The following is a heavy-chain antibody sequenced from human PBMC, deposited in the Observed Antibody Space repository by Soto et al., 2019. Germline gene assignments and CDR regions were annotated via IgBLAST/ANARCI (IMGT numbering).Heavy chain of an antibody. CDR3: AKDFGIRRIGYCSSTSCYFSY. J-gene: IGHJ4*02. V-gene: IGHV3-23*01. CDR1: GFTFSSYD. D-gene: IGHD2-2*01. Sequence: EVQLLESGGGLVQPGGSLRLSCAASGFTFSSYDMSWVRQAPGTGLEWVSAISGSGGSTYYADSVKGRFTISRDNSKNPLYLQMNSLRAEDTAVYYCAKDFGIRRIGYCSSTSCYFSYWGQGTLVTVSA. CDR2: ISGSGGST.